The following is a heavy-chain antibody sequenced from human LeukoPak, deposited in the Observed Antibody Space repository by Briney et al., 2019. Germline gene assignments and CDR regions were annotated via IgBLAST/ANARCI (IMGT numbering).Heavy chain of an antibody. CDR2: ISGSGGST. J-gene: IGHJ4*02. CDR3: AKAAGYCSGGSCYSVQYYFDY. V-gene: IGHV3-23*01. Sequence: PGGSLRLSCAASGFTFSSYAMSWVRQAPGKGLEWVSAISGSGGSTYYADSVKGRFTISRDNSKNTLYLQMNSLRAEDTAVYYCAKAAGYCSGGSCYSVQYYFDYWGQGTLVTVSS. CDR1: GFTFSSYA. D-gene: IGHD2-15*01.